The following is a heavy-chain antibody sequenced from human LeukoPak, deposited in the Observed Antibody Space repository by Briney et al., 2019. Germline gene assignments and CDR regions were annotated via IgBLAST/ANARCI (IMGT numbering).Heavy chain of an antibody. CDR1: GYTFTGYY. CDR2: INPNSGGT. CDR3: ARGCGGDCYSNAFDI. V-gene: IGHV1-2*02. J-gene: IGHJ3*02. D-gene: IGHD2-21*02. Sequence: ASVKVSCKASGYTFTGYYMHWVRQAPGQGLEWMGWINPNSGGTSYAQKFQGRVTMTRDTSISTAYMELSRLRSDDTAVYYCARGCGGDCYSNAFDIWGQGTMVTVSS.